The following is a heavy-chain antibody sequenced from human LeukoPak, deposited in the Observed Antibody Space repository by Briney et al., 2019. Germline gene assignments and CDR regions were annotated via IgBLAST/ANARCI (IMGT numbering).Heavy chain of an antibody. CDR3: ARVGRGVYGMDV. CDR2: IINSGGTV. D-gene: IGHD3-10*01. CDR1: GFTFSIHG. J-gene: IGHJ6*02. V-gene: IGHV3-48*02. Sequence: PGGSLRLSCAASGFTFSIHGMNWVRQAPGKGLEWVSYIINSGGTVYYTDSVQGRFTISRDNARNSLFLQMNNLRDEDTAVYYCARVGRGVYGMDVWGQGTTVTVSS.